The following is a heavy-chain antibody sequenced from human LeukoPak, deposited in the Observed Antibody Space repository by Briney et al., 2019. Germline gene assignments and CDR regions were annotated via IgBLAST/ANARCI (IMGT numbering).Heavy chain of an antibody. CDR3: ARAFANYYDSSTFAELDY. V-gene: IGHV4-34*01. D-gene: IGHD3-22*01. CDR2: INHSGST. Sequence: SETLSLTCAVYGESFNKYYWTWIRQSPGKGLEWIGEINHSGSTNYSPSLKSRVTISVDPSKNQFSLKLSSVTAADTAVYYCARAFANYYDSSTFAELDYWGQGTLVTVSS. CDR1: GESFNKYY. J-gene: IGHJ4*02.